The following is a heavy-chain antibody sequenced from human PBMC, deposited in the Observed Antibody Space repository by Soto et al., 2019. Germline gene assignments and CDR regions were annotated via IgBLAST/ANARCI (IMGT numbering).Heavy chain of an antibody. D-gene: IGHD2-2*01. CDR3: ARGYCSGTSCYLTLTQLDYMDV. J-gene: IGHJ6*03. CDR2: MNPNSGNT. Sequence: ASVKVSCKASGYTFTSYDINWVRQATGQGLEWMRWMNPNSGNTDYAQKFQGRVTMTRDTSISTAYMELNSLRSEDTAVYYCARGYCSGTSCYLTLTQLDYMDVWGKGTTVTVSS. CDR1: GYTFTSYD. V-gene: IGHV1-8*01.